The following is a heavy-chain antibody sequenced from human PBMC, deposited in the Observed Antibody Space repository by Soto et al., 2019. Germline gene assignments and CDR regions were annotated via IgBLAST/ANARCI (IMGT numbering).Heavy chain of an antibody. J-gene: IGHJ4*02. CDR1: GFTSSNYD. CDR2: MSYDGGDK. D-gene: IGHD3-22*01. Sequence: GGSLRLSCAASGFTSSNYDMHWVRQAPGKGLEWVALMSYDGGDKYYADSVKGRFTISRDNSKNTLYLQMNSLRAEDTAVYYCAKHVRPRYYYDTTGYYRDYWGQGTLVTVSS. CDR3: AKHVRPRYYYDTTGYYRDY. V-gene: IGHV3-30*18.